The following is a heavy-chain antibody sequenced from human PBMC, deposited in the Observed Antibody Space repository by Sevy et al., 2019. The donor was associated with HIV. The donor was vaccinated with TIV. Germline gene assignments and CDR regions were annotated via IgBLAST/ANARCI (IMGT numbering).Heavy chain of an antibody. Sequence: SESLSLTCAVSGYSINSGYYWGWIRQPPGKGLEWIGSLYHDGSTSFKPSLKSRVTISVDTSKNQFSLKLTSVTAADTAVHYCARGGYYDTSGDYSHYFDYWGQGTQVLVSS. J-gene: IGHJ4*02. CDR3: ARGGYYDTSGDYSHYFDY. D-gene: IGHD3-22*01. CDR2: LYHDGST. CDR1: GYSINSGYY. V-gene: IGHV4-38-2*01.